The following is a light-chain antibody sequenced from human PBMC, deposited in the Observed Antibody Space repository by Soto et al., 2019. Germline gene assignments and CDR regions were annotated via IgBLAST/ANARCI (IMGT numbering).Light chain of an antibody. CDR1: SSNIGSNA. J-gene: IGLJ3*02. CDR3: AVWDNSLKGWV. Sequence: QSVLTQPPSASGTPGQGVSISCSGSSSNIGSNAVSWFQQFPGTAPKLLIYSNNGRPSGVPDRFSGSKAGTSASLAISGLQSEDEADYYCAVWDNSLKGWVFGGGTKLTVL. V-gene: IGLV1-44*01. CDR2: SNN.